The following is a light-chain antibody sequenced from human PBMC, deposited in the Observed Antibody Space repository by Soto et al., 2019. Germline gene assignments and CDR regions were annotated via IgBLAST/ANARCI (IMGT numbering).Light chain of an antibody. CDR3: MQATKFPPYT. Sequence: DIVMTQTPLSSPVTLGQPASISCRSSQSLLHSDGNTYLNWLQQRPGQPPRLLIYRVSNRLSGVPDRFSGSGAGTDFTLKISRVEAEDVGIYYCMQATKFPPYTFGQGTKLEIK. CDR2: RVS. CDR1: QSLLHSDGNTY. J-gene: IGKJ2*01. V-gene: IGKV2-24*01.